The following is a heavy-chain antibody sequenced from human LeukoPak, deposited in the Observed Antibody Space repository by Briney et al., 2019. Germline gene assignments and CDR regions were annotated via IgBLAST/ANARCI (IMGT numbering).Heavy chain of an antibody. Sequence: GGSLRLSCAASGFTFRNFAMHWVRQAPGKGLEWVAVISYDGSNEYYADSVRGRFTISRDNSKNALSLHMDSLRPEDTALYYCAKDRESMVRGVYYFDSWGQGSLVTVSS. J-gene: IGHJ4*02. D-gene: IGHD3-10*01. V-gene: IGHV3-30*04. CDR1: GFTFRNFA. CDR2: ISYDGSNE. CDR3: AKDRESMVRGVYYFDS.